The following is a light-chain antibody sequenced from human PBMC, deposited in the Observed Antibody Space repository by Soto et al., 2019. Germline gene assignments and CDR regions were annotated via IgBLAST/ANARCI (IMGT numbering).Light chain of an antibody. J-gene: IGKJ4*01. V-gene: IGKV3-15*01. CDR1: QNVSSY. CDR3: QYYNSGPAT. Sequence: MTQSPSTLSASPGERATLSCRASQNVSSYVDWYQQKPGQAPSLLIYRASNMHTGIPARFSGSGSGTELTLTISSLQPEDFESYDCQYYNSGPATFGGGTKVDIK. CDR2: RAS.